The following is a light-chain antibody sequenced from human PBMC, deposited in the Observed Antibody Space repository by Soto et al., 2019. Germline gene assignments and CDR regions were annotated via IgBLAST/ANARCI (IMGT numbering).Light chain of an antibody. J-gene: IGKJ1*01. CDR1: QSINSN. CDR3: QQYNNWPLTWT. V-gene: IGKV3-15*01. CDR2: GAS. Sequence: EIVMTQSPATLSVSPGERATLSCWASQSINSNLAWYQQKPGQAPRLLIYGASTRATGIPARFSGSGSGTEFTLTISSLQSEDFAVYYCQQYNNWPLTWTFGQGTKVEIK.